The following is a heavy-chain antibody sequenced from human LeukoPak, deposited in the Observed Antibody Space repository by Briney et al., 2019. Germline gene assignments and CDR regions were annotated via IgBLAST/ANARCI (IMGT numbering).Heavy chain of an antibody. V-gene: IGHV1-18*01. CDR1: GYTFTSYG. D-gene: IGHD2-15*01. CDR3: ARDRLSGDGYCSGGSCYWDLTKNDAFDI. J-gene: IGHJ3*02. Sequence: GASVKVSCKASGYTFTSYGISWVRQAPGQGLEWMGWISAYNGNTNYTQKLQGRVTMTTDTSTSTAYMELRSLRSDDTAVYYCARDRLSGDGYCSGGSCYWDLTKNDAFDIWGQGTMVTVSS. CDR2: ISAYNGNT.